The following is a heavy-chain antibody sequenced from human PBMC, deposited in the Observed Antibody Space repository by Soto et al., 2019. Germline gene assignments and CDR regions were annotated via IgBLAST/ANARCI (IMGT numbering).Heavy chain of an antibody. CDR1: GYTLTRYG. Sequence: QVQLVQSGAEVKKPGASVKVSCKASGYTLTRYGISWVRQVPGQGLEWMGWINVYNGNTNYAQKLQGRVTMTTDTSTSTAYMELRSLRSDDTAVFYCARDNQFVPPDYWGQGTLVTVSS. V-gene: IGHV1-18*01. CDR2: INVYNGNT. D-gene: IGHD3-16*01. CDR3: ARDNQFVPPDY. J-gene: IGHJ4*02.